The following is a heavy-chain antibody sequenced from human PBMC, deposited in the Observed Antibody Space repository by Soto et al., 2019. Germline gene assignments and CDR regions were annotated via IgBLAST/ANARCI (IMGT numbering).Heavy chain of an antibody. Sequence: CRGSGYDFTTNWFGWVRQLPGKGLEWVGIMYPGDSDTRYNPSLQGRVTLSVDVTVSTAFLQWRSLKTSDTGMYFCARLPRGCNKTSCYYADHWGHGTQVTVSS. V-gene: IGHV5-51*01. CDR2: MYPGDSDT. CDR3: ARLPRGCNKTSCYYADH. J-gene: IGHJ4*01. CDR1: GYDFTTNW. D-gene: IGHD3-3*01.